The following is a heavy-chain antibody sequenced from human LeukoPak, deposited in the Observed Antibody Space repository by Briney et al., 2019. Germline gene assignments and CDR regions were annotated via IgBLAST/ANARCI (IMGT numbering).Heavy chain of an antibody. CDR3: ARGRRDSRQFDY. CDR1: GYTFTSYD. J-gene: IGHJ4*02. Sequence: ASVKVSCKASGYTFTSYDINWVRQATRQGLEWMGWMNPNSGNTGYAQKFQDRVTMTRNTSISTAYMELSSLRSEDTAVYYRARGRRDSRQFDYWGQGTLVTVSS. V-gene: IGHV1-8*01. D-gene: IGHD3-10*01. CDR2: MNPNSGNT.